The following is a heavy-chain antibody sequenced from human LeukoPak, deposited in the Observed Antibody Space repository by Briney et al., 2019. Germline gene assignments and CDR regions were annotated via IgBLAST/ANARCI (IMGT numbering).Heavy chain of an antibody. Sequence: PSETLSLTCTVSGVSIRSAGYSYSWIRQQPGKGPEWIGHVYYSGSASYKPSLKSRLTISLDTSQNQFSLNLTSVTAADTAVYYCARDGATGVFDSWGRGTLVIVSS. V-gene: IGHV4-31*03. CDR1: GVSIRSAGYS. CDR2: VYYSGSA. J-gene: IGHJ4*02. CDR3: ARDGATGVFDS. D-gene: IGHD1-14*01.